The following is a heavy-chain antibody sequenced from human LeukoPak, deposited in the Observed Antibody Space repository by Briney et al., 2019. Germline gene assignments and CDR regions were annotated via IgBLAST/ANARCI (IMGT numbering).Heavy chain of an antibody. V-gene: IGHV1-2*02. CDR1: GYTFTGYY. Sequence: GASVKVSCKASGYTFTGYYMHWVRQAPGQGLEWMGWINPNSGGTNYAQKFQGRVTMTRDTSTSTAYMELSSLRSEDTAVYFCAGGWISRYWGQGTLVTVSS. CDR3: AGGWISRY. CDR2: INPNSGGT. D-gene: IGHD2-2*03. J-gene: IGHJ4*02.